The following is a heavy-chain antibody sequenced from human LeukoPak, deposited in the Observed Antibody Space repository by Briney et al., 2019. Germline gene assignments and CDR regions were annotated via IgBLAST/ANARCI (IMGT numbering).Heavy chain of an antibody. CDR2: INPNSGGT. CDR1: GYTFTGYY. Sequence: ASVKVSCKASGYTFTGYYMHWVRQAPGQGLEWMGWINPNSGGTNYAQKFQGRVTMTRDTSISTAYMELSRLRSDDMAVYYCARGDHYGDYSFDYWGQGTLVTVSS. J-gene: IGHJ4*02. D-gene: IGHD4-17*01. CDR3: ARGDHYGDYSFDY. V-gene: IGHV1-2*02.